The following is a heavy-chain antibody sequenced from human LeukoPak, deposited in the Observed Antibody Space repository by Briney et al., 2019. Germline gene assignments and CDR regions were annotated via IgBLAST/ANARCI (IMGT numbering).Heavy chain of an antibody. CDR2: INYRGSA. V-gene: IGHV4-39*07. Sequence: SETLSLTCAVSGASTNSSRYYWGWIRQPPGKGLEWIGTINYRGSAYYYPSLKSRVTISVDTSKNHFSLKLSSVTAADTAVYYCARVKGGGSYFYFDYWGQGTLVTVSS. D-gene: IGHD1-26*01. CDR3: ARVKGGGSYFYFDY. CDR1: GASTNSSRYY. J-gene: IGHJ4*02.